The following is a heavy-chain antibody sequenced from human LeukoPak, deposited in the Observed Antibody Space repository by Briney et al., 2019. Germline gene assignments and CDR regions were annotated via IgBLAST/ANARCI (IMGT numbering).Heavy chain of an antibody. V-gene: IGHV1-18*01. J-gene: IGHJ4*02. D-gene: IGHD2-15*01. Sequence: ASVKLSCKASGFTFTTYGITWVRQAPGQGLEWMGWINAYNGNTKYAQKFRGKVTMTTDTSTSTAYMELRSLRSDDTAVYYCARVLAATRIYYFDYWGQGTVVTVSS. CDR3: ARVLAATRIYYFDY. CDR2: INAYNGNT. CDR1: GFTFTTYG.